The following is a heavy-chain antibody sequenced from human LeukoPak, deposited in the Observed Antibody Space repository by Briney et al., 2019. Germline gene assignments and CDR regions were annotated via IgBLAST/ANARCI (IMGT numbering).Heavy chain of an antibody. D-gene: IGHD1-26*01. Sequence: GGSLRLSCAASGFTFSSYSMNWVRQAPGKGLEWVSSISSSSSYIYYADSVKGRFTISRDNAKNSLYLQMNSLRAEDTAVYYCAREPVGGLGGLDYYGMDVWGQGTTVTVSS. V-gene: IGHV3-21*01. CDR2: ISSSSSYI. CDR3: AREPVGGLGGLDYYGMDV. CDR1: GFTFSSYS. J-gene: IGHJ6*02.